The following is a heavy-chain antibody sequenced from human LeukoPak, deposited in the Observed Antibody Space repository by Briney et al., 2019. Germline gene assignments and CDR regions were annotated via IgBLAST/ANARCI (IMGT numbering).Heavy chain of an antibody. J-gene: IGHJ3*02. CDR2: INSDGSST. CDR3: ASPGRTDDFDI. Sequence: PGGSLRLSCAASGFTFSSYWMHWVRQAPGKGLVWVSRINSDGSSTSYADSVKGRFTISRDNAKNTLYLQMNSLRAEDTAVYYCASPGRTDDFDIWGQGTMVTVSS. CDR1: GFTFSSYW. V-gene: IGHV3-74*01.